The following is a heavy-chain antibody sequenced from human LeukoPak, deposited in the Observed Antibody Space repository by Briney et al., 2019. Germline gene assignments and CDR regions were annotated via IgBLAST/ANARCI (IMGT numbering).Heavy chain of an antibody. J-gene: IGHJ4*02. CDR1: GGSISSYY. Sequence: PSETLSLTCTVSGGSISSYYWSWIRQPPGKGLEWIGYIYYSGSTNYNPSLKSRVTISVDTSKNQFSLKLSSVTAADTAVYYCAPLIAAAGEYYFDYWGQGTLVTVSS. V-gene: IGHV4-59*08. CDR3: APLIAAAGEYYFDY. D-gene: IGHD6-13*01. CDR2: IYYSGST.